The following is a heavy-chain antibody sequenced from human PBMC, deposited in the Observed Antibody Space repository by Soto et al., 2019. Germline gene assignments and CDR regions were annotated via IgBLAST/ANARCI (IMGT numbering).Heavy chain of an antibody. Sequence: GASVKVSCKASGYTFTSYAMHWVRQAPGQRLEWMGWINAGNGNTKYSQKLQGRVTITRDTSASTAYMELSSLRSEDTAVYYCASGCSSTSCSYYYYYGMDVWGQGTTVTVSS. CDR3: ASGCSSTSCSYYYYYGMDV. D-gene: IGHD2-2*01. V-gene: IGHV1-3*01. CDR2: INAGNGNT. CDR1: GYTFTSYA. J-gene: IGHJ6*02.